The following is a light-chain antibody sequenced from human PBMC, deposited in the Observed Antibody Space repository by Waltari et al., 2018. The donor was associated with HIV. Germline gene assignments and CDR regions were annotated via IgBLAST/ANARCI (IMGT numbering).Light chain of an antibody. CDR2: RDN. J-gene: IGLJ2*01. Sequence: QAGLTQPPSVSKGLRQTATLTCTGNSNNVGNQGAAWLQQHQGHPPKLLSYRDNKRPSGISQRLSASRSGYTASLTITGLQPEDEADYCCSAWDSSLSAVVFGGGTTLTVL. V-gene: IGLV10-54*01. CDR1: SNNVGNQG. CDR3: SAWDSSLSAVV.